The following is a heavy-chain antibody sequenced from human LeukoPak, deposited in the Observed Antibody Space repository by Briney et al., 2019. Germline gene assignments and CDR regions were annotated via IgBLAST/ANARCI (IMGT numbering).Heavy chain of an antibody. CDR1: GFTFRNYG. V-gene: IGHV3-23*01. CDR2: ISGDAADI. J-gene: IGHJ4*02. CDR3: ARDAVVVTAMHFDY. D-gene: IGHD2-21*02. Sequence: GGSLRLSCAASGFTFRNYGMSWVRQAPGKGLEWVSAISGDAADIFYADSVKGRFTISRDNSKNTLYLQMNSLRAEDTAVYYCARDAVVVTAMHFDYWGQGTLVTVSS.